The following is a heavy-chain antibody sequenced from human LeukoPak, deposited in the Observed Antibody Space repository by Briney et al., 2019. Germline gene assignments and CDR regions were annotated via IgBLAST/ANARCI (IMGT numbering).Heavy chain of an antibody. Sequence: GESLKISCKGSGYSFTSYWIGWVRQMPGKGLEWMGIIYPGDSDTRYSPSFQGQVTISADKSISTAYLQWSSLKASDTAMYYCARSRCCGGDCYPVNFDYWGQGTLVTVSS. J-gene: IGHJ4*02. CDR2: IYPGDSDT. CDR3: ARSRCCGGDCYPVNFDY. D-gene: IGHD2-21*02. V-gene: IGHV5-51*01. CDR1: GYSFTSYW.